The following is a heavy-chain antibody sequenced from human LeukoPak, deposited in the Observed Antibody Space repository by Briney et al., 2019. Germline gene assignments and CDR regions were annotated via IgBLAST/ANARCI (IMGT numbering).Heavy chain of an antibody. D-gene: IGHD3-9*01. J-gene: IGHJ4*02. V-gene: IGHV1-69*13. CDR3: ARAESGYDILTGYFPFDY. CDR2: IIPIFGTA. Sequence: ASVKVSCKASGGTFSSYAISWVRQAPGRGLEWMGGIIPIFGTANYAQKFQGRVTITADESTSTAYMELSSLRSEDTAVYYCARAESGYDILTGYFPFDYWGQGTLVTVSS. CDR1: GGTFSSYA.